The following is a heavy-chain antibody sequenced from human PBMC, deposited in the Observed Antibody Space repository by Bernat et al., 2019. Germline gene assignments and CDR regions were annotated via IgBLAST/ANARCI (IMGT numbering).Heavy chain of an antibody. CDR3: ARTHCAGDACPLFFDY. V-gene: IGHV3-7*03. D-gene: IGHD2-21*02. CDR1: GFAFNTYW. J-gene: IGHJ4*02. Sequence: EVQLVESGGGLIQPGGSLRLSCAASGFAFNTYWMSWVRQAPGKGLEWVANIKYHGSEKYYVDSVKGRFTVSRDNARNALFLQMNSLRAEDTAVYYCARTHCAGDACPLFFDYWGQGILVSVSS. CDR2: IKYHGSEK.